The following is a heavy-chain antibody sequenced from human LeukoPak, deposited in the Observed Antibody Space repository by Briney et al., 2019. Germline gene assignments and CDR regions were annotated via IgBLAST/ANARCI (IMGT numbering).Heavy chain of an antibody. J-gene: IGHJ4*02. D-gene: IGHD1-26*01. CDR1: GFTFSSYS. V-gene: IGHV3-48*04. CDR3: ARENSGSHYQFDC. CDR2: ITSSSNTI. Sequence: GGSLRLSCAASGFTFSSYSMNWVRQAPGKGLEWVSYITSSSNTIYYADSVKGRFTISRDNAKNSLYLQMNSLRPEDTAVYYCARENSGSHYQFDCWGQGTLVTVSS.